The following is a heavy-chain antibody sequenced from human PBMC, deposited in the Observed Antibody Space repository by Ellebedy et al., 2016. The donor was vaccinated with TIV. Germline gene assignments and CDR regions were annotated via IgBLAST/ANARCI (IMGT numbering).Heavy chain of an antibody. V-gene: IGHV3-30*02. CDR1: GFTFSSYG. CDR3: AKDPAAVYNLESWFDP. D-gene: IGHD1-14*01. CDR2: IWYDGSNK. Sequence: GGSLRLXXAASGFTFSSYGMHWVRQAPGKGLEWVAVIWYDGSNKYYADSVKGRFTISRDNSKNTLYLQMNSLRAEDTAVYYCAKDPAAVYNLESWFDPWGQGTLVTVSS. J-gene: IGHJ5*02.